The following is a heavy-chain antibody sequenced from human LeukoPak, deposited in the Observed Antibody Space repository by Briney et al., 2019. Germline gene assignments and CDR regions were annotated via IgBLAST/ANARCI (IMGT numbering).Heavy chain of an antibody. CDR1: GYTLTGYY. CDR2: INPNSGGT. CDR3: ASDTVTYYYYGMDV. D-gene: IGHD4-17*01. J-gene: IGHJ6*02. V-gene: IGHV1-2*02. Sequence: ASVKVSCKASGYTLTGYYMHWVRQAPGQGLEWMGWINPNSGGTNYAQKFQGRVTVTRDTSISTAYMELSRLRSDDTAVYYCASDTVTYYYYGMDVWGQGTTVTVSS.